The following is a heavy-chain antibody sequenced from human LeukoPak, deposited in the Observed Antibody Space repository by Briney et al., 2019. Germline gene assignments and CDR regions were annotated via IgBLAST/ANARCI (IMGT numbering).Heavy chain of an antibody. D-gene: IGHD2-15*01. Sequence: PGGSLRLSCAASGFTFSSYSMDWVRQAPGKGLEWVSSISSSSYIYYADSVKGRFTISRDNAKNSLYLQMNSLRAEDTAVYYCARDNCSGGSCYPLYYYGMDVWGQGTTVTVSS. CDR2: ISSSSYI. V-gene: IGHV3-21*01. CDR1: GFTFSSYS. CDR3: ARDNCSGGSCYPLYYYGMDV. J-gene: IGHJ6*02.